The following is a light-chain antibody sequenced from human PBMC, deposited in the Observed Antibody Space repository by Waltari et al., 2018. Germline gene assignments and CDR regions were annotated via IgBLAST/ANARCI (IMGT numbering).Light chain of an antibody. CDR2: DVT. Sequence: QSALTQPASVSGSPGQSVTISCTGTSSDIGHYNIVSWYQQYPGKAPKLIICDVTKRPSGVSDRFSGAKSGSTASLTISGLQPEDEADYYCCSYVDSRTFEWVFGGGTKLTVL. J-gene: IGLJ3*02. V-gene: IGLV2-23*02. CDR1: SSDIGHYNI. CDR3: CSYVDSRTFEWV.